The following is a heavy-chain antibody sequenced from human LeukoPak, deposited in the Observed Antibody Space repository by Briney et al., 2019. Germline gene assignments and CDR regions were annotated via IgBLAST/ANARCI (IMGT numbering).Heavy chain of an antibody. D-gene: IGHD1-14*01. CDR3: ARRVTGRGTYYFDY. V-gene: IGHV4-59*08. CDR2: IYYSGST. J-gene: IGHJ4*02. CDR1: GGSISTYY. Sequence: SETLPLTCTVSGGSISTYYWTWIRQPPGKGLEWIGYIYYSGSTNYNPALKSRVTISLDTSKNQFSLKLNSVTAADTAVYYCARRVTGRGTYYFDYWGQGTLVTVSS.